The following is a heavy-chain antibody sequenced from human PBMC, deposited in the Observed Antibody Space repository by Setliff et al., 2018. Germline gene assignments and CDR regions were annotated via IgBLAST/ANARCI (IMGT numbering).Heavy chain of an antibody. V-gene: IGHV4-59*08. CDR3: ARHVGGAGGLDY. D-gene: IGHD1-26*01. CDR1: GDSMSFSY. J-gene: IGHJ4*02. Sequence: PSETLSLTCSVSGDSMSFSYWSWIRQPPGKGLEWIGYIYYSGSTDSHPSLKSRVSISIDTSKNQFSLKLNSVTAADTAIYYCARHVGGAGGLDYWGQGTLVTVSS. CDR2: IYYSGST.